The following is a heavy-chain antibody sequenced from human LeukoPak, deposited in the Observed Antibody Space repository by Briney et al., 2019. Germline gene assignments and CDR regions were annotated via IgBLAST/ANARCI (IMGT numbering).Heavy chain of an antibody. CDR1: GGSISSYY. CDR2: IYTSGST. J-gene: IGHJ2*01. D-gene: IGHD6-19*01. V-gene: IGHV4-4*07. CDR3: ARGPYSPLYSSQTYWYFDL. Sequence: SETLSLTCTVSGGSISSYYWSWIRQPAGKGLEWIGRIYTSGSTNYNPSLKSRVTISVDTSKNQFSLKLSSVTAADTAVYYCARGPYSPLYSSQTYWYFDLWGRGTLVTVSS.